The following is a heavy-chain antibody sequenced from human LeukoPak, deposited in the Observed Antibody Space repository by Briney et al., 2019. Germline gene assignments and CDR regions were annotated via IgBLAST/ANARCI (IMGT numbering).Heavy chain of an antibody. V-gene: IGHV4-39*07. D-gene: IGHD6-13*01. CDR3: ARGSSWPDGPIDY. CDR2: IYYSGST. Sequence: PSETLSLTCTVSGGSISSSSYYWGWIRQPPGKGLEWIGSIYYSGSTYYNPSLKSRVTISVDTSKNQFSLKLSSVTAADTAVYYCARGSSWPDGPIDYWGQGTLVTVSS. J-gene: IGHJ4*02. CDR1: GGSISSSSYY.